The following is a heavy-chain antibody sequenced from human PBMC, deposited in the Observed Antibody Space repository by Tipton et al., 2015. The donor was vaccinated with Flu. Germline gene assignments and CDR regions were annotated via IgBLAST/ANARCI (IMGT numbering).Heavy chain of an antibody. V-gene: IGHV4-4*07. CDR1: GGSISSYY. D-gene: IGHD3-10*01. J-gene: IGHJ5*02. CDR2: IYISGGT. CDR3: ARSVTAGEFDP. Sequence: TLSLTCTVSGGSISSYYWSWIRQPAGKGLEWIGRIYISGGTDYSPSLRSRLTILIDRSKNQFSLKLRSVTAADTAFYYCARSVTAGEFDPWGQGTLVTVSS.